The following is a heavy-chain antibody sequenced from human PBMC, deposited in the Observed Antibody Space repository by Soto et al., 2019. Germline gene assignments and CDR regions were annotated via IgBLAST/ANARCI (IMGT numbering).Heavy chain of an antibody. CDR3: ARAPQVVVVTAIRTWFDP. D-gene: IGHD2-21*02. CDR2: IIPIFGTA. Sequence: SVKVSCKASGGTFSSYAISWVRQAPGQGLEWMGGIIPIFGTANYAQKFQGRVTITADESTSTAYMELSSLRSEDTAVYYCARAPQVVVVTAIRTWFDPWGQGTLVTVSS. V-gene: IGHV1-69*13. CDR1: GGTFSSYA. J-gene: IGHJ5*02.